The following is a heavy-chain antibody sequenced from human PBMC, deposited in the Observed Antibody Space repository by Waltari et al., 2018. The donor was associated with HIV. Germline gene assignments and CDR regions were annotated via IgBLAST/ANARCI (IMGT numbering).Heavy chain of an antibody. J-gene: IGHJ5*02. Sequence: QVQLVQSGAEVKKPGASVRLSCKASGYAFTTFYIHWLRQAPGQSPEWMGIVNPTSGTTSYTKRFQGRVTMARDTSTSTADMELTGLKSEDTAFYYCARGGPLSGPATPFDRWGQGTLITVSS. CDR2: VNPTSGTT. CDR1: GYAFTTFY. CDR3: ARGGPLSGPATPFDR. V-gene: IGHV1-46*01.